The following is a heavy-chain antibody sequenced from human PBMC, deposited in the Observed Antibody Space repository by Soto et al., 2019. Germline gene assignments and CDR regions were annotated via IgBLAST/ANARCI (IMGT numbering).Heavy chain of an antibody. Sequence: EVQLLESGGGLAQPGGSLRLSCAASGFTFTDYAMSWVRQAPGKGLEWVSAISAGGERTYYADSVKGRFTISRDNSKNSLYLQMNSRRAEDTAVYYCAKDDIVVVPAASGNGMDVGGQGPTVTVSS. J-gene: IGHJ6*02. CDR2: ISAGGERT. V-gene: IGHV3-23*01. CDR3: AKDDIVVVPAASGNGMDV. D-gene: IGHD2-2*01. CDR1: GFTFTDYA.